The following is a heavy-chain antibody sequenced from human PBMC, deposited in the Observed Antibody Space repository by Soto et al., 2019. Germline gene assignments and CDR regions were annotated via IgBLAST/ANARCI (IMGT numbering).Heavy chain of an antibody. CDR1: GGSISSSNL. V-gene: IGHV4-4*02. D-gene: IGHD3-9*01. CDR3: ARIDYYYYYGMDV. J-gene: IGHJ6*02. Sequence: PSETLSLTCAVSGGSISSSNLWSWVRQPPGKGLEWIGEIYHSGSTNYNPSLKSRVTISVDKSKNQFSLKLSSVTAADTAVYYCARIDYYYYYGMDVWGQGTPVTVSS. CDR2: IYHSGST.